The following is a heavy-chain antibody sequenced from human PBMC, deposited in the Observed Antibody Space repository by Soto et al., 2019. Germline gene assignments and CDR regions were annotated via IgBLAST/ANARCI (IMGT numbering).Heavy chain of an antibody. CDR3: ARDQYDFWSGYYLKFDY. V-gene: IGHV1-18*01. Sequence: QVQLVQSGAEVKKPGASVKVSCKASGYTFTSYGISWVRQAPGQGLEWMGWISAYNGNTNNAQKLQGRVTMNTETSTSTANMERRSLRSDDTDVYYCARDQYDFWSGYYLKFDYWGRGTLVTVSA. CDR2: ISAYNGNT. D-gene: IGHD3-3*01. CDR1: GYTFTSYG. J-gene: IGHJ4*02.